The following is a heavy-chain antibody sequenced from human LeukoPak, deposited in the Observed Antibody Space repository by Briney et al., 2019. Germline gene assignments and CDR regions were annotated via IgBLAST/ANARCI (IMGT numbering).Heavy chain of an antibody. CDR1: GFTFSSYA. J-gene: IGHJ4*02. Sequence: GGSLRLSCAASGFTFSSYAMSWVRQAPGKGLEWVSAISGSGGSTYYADSVKGRFTISRDNSKNTLYLQMNSLRAEDTAVYCATLEPEPGDFGGLAYWGQGTLVTVSS. CDR3: TLEPEPGDFGGLAY. CDR2: ISGSGGST. V-gene: IGHV3-23*01. D-gene: IGHD4-17*01.